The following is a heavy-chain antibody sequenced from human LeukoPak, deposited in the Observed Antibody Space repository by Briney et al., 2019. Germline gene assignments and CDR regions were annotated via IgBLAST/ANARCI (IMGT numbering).Heavy chain of an antibody. CDR2: ISSSSSYI. Sequence: PGGSLRLSCAASGYAFSSYSMNWVRQAPGKGLEWVSSISSSSSYIYYADSVKGRFTISRDNAKNSLYLQMNSLRAEDTAVYYCARDLGSSCSQDNWFDPWGQGTLVTVSS. D-gene: IGHD6-13*01. V-gene: IGHV3-21*01. CDR3: ARDLGSSCSQDNWFDP. J-gene: IGHJ5*02. CDR1: GYAFSSYS.